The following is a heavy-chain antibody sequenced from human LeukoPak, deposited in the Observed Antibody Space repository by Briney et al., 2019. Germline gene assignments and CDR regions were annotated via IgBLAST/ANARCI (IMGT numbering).Heavy chain of an antibody. Sequence: GGSLRLSCAASGLTFSSDWMHWVRQAPGKGLVWVSRISSDGSSTSYADSVKGRFTISRDNTKNTLYLQMNSLRDEDTAVYYCTRGRAYNYGYFDYWGQGTLVTVSS. CDR2: ISSDGSST. V-gene: IGHV3-74*01. D-gene: IGHD5-18*01. CDR1: GLTFSSDW. J-gene: IGHJ4*02. CDR3: TRGRAYNYGYFDY.